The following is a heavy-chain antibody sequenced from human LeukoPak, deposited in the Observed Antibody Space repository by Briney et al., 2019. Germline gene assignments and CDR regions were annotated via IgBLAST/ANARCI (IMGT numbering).Heavy chain of an antibody. CDR2: IFHSGST. D-gene: IGHD3-3*01. CDR3: ARTSTIFGVVISYYFDY. CDR1: GGSISSTTYY. J-gene: IGHJ4*02. Sequence: PSETLSLTCTVSGGSISSTTYYWGWIRQPPGKRLEWIGTIFHSGSTYHNPSLKSRLTISVDTSKNQFSLILSSVTAADTAVYYCARTSTIFGVVISYYFDYWGQGTLVTVSS. V-gene: IGHV4-39*01.